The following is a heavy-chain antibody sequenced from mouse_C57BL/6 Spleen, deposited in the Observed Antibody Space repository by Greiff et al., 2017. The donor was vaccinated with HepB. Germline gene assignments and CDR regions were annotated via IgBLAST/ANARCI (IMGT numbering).Heavy chain of an antibody. CDR1: GFTFSSYA. CDR2: ISDGGSYT. J-gene: IGHJ2*01. Sequence: DVHLVESGGGLVKPGGSLKLSCAASGFTFSSYAMSWVRQTPEKRLEWVATISDGGSYTYYPDNVKGRFTISRDNAKNNLYLQMSHLKSEDTAMYYCARDGGGPIDYWGQGTTLTVSS. V-gene: IGHV5-4*01. CDR3: ARDGGGPIDY. D-gene: IGHD1-1*02.